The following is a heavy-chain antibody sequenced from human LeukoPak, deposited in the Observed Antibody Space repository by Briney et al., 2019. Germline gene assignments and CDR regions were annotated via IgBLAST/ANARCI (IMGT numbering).Heavy chain of an antibody. Sequence: ASVKVSCKASGYTFTSYYMHWVRQSPGQGLEWMGIINPSGGSTNYAQKFQGRVTITADESTSTAYMELSSLRSEDTAVYYCARDLSYYYDSSGYYYWGQGTLVTVSS. D-gene: IGHD3-22*01. V-gene: IGHV1-46*01. CDR1: GYTFTSYY. CDR2: INPSGGST. J-gene: IGHJ4*02. CDR3: ARDLSYYYDSSGYYY.